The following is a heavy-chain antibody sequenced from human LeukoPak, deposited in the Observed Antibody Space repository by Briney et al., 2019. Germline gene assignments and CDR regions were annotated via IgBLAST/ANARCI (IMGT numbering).Heavy chain of an antibody. D-gene: IGHD3-10*01. CDR1: GGSISSYY. Sequence: SETLSLTCTVSGGSISSYYWSWIRQPPGKGLESIGYIYYSGSTNYNPSLKSRVTISVGTSKNQFSLKLSSVTAADTAVYYCARHARGYYGRRDRFDPWGQGTLVTVSS. J-gene: IGHJ5*02. CDR2: IYYSGST. V-gene: IGHV4-59*08. CDR3: ARHARGYYGRRDRFDP.